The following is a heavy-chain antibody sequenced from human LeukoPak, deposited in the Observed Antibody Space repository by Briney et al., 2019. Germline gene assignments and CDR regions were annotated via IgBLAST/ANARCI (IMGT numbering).Heavy chain of an antibody. D-gene: IGHD3-22*01. CDR3: ARSLITMIVVVPGY. CDR2: INPNSGVT. Sequence: ASVKVSCKASGYTFTSYAMHWVRQAPGQGLEWMGRINPNSGVTNYAQKFQGRVTMTRDTSISTAYMELSRLRSDDTAVFYCARSLITMIVVVPGYWGQGTLVTVSS. V-gene: IGHV1-2*06. CDR1: GYTFTSYA. J-gene: IGHJ4*02.